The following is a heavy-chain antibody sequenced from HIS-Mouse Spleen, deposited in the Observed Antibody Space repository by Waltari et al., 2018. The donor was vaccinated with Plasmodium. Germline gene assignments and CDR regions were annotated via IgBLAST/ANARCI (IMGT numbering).Heavy chain of an antibody. CDR1: GFTFSWYW. D-gene: IGHD6-13*01. CDR3: ASSWYWYFDL. Sequence: EVQLVESGGGLVQPGGSLRLSCAASGFTFSWYWMSWVSQAPGKGLEWGANREQDGSEKYYVDSVKGRFTISRDNAKNSLYLQMNSLRAEDTAVYYCASSWYWYFDLWGRGTLVTVSS. J-gene: IGHJ2*01. V-gene: IGHV3-7*01. CDR2: REQDGSEK.